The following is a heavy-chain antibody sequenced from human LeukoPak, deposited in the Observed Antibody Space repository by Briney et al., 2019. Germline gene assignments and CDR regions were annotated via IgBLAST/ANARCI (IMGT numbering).Heavy chain of an antibody. Sequence: SETLSLTCTVSGGSISSGDYSWSWIRQPPGKGLEWIGYIFHSGSTNYNPSLKSRVTISVDKSKNQFSLKLSSVTAADTAAYYCARDQPYYYGSGSYRSMDVWGQGTTVTVSS. D-gene: IGHD3-10*01. CDR3: ARDQPYYYGSGSYRSMDV. V-gene: IGHV4-30-2*01. CDR2: IFHSGST. CDR1: GGSISSGDYS. J-gene: IGHJ6*02.